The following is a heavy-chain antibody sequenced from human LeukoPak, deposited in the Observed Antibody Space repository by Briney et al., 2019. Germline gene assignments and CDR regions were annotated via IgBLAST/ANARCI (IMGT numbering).Heavy chain of an antibody. J-gene: IGHJ4*02. Sequence: SVKDSCKASGGTFSSYAISWVRQAPGQGLEWMGGIIPIFGTANYAQKFQGRVTITADKSTSTAYMELRSLRSDDTAVYYCARWGGLTTVTNFDYWGQGTLVTVSS. D-gene: IGHD4-17*01. V-gene: IGHV1-69*06. CDR3: ARWGGLTTVTNFDY. CDR2: IIPIFGTA. CDR1: GGTFSSYA.